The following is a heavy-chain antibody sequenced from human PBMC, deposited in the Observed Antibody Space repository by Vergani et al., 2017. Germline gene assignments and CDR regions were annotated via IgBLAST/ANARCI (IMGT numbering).Heavy chain of an antibody. D-gene: IGHD2/OR15-2a*01. CDR1: GDSIRSGVYY. CDR2: IYHTGTT. CDR3: ARAGLPFYAFYMDV. J-gene: IGHJ6*03. Sequence: QVQLQESVPGLVKPSQTLSLTCTVSGDSIRSGVYYWGWIRQHPGQGLEWIGYIYHTGTTYYNPSLRGRINISVDTSKNQLSLKLTSVTAADTAVYFCARAGLPFYAFYMDVWGKGITVTVSS. V-gene: IGHV4-31*03.